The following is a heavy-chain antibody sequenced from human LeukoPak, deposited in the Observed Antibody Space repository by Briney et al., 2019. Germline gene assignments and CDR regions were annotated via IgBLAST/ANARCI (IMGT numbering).Heavy chain of an antibody. Sequence: SETLSLTCTVSGGSISSYYWSWIRQPPGKGLEWIGCIYYSGSTNYNPSLKSRVTISVDTSKNQFSLKLSSVTAADTAVYYCAREDSYYYDSSGRGAFDIWGQGTMVTVSS. D-gene: IGHD3-22*01. CDR1: GGSISSYY. CDR3: AREDSYYYDSSGRGAFDI. V-gene: IGHV4-59*01. J-gene: IGHJ3*02. CDR2: IYYSGST.